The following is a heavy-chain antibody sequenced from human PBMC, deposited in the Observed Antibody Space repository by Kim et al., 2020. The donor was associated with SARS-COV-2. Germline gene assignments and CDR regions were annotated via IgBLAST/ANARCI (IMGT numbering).Heavy chain of an antibody. V-gene: IGHV3-30*01. D-gene: IGHD6-13*01. J-gene: IGHJ5*01. CDR3: ARDENPSSWFDY. Sequence: YYADSVKGRFTISRDNSKITLYLQMNSLRAEDTAVYYCARDENPSSWFDYWGQGTLVTVSS.